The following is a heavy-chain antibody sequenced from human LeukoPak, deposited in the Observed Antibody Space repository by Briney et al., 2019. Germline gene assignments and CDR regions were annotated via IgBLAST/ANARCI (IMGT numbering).Heavy chain of an antibody. CDR1: GYTFTSYD. Sequence: ASVKVSCKASGYTFTSYDMHWVRQAPGQGLEWMGIIHPSGGSTSYAQKFQGRVTMTGDTSASTVYMELSSLRSEDTAVYYCAREWGLRLAVNPKGMDVWGQGTTVTVSS. J-gene: IGHJ6*02. CDR3: AREWGLRLAVNPKGMDV. CDR2: IHPSGGST. V-gene: IGHV1-46*01. D-gene: IGHD6-19*01.